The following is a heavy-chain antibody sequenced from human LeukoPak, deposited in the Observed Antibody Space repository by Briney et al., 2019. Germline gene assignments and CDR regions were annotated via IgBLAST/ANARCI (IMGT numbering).Heavy chain of an antibody. V-gene: IGHV4-39*01. CDR3: AKSGGYGLIDY. D-gene: IGHD1-26*01. CDR2: IYSSGST. CDR1: GASISGSGYY. Sequence: SETLSLTCTVSGASISGSGYYWGWIRQPPGKGLEWIGSIYSSGSTYYNASLQSRVTISIETSKNQISLRLNSVTAADTAMYYCAKSGGYGLIDYWGQGTLVTVS. J-gene: IGHJ4*02.